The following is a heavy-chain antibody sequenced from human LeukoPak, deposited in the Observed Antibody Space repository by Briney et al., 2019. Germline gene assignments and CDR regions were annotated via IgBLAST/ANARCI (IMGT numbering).Heavy chain of an antibody. CDR3: ARSRIFDY. CDR2: IYHSGST. Sequence: PSQTLSLTCAVSGGSISSGGYSWSWIRQPPGKGLEWIGYIYHSGSTYYNPSLKSRVTISVDRSKNQFSLKLSSVTAADTAVYYCARSRIFDYWGQGTLVTVSS. CDR1: GGSISSGGYS. J-gene: IGHJ4*02. V-gene: IGHV4-30-2*01.